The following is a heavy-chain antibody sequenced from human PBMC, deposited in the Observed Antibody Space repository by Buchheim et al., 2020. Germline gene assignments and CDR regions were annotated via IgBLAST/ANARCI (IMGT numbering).Heavy chain of an antibody. D-gene: IGHD3-22*01. Sequence: QVQLVESGGGVVQPGRSLRLSCAASGFTFSSYGMHRGRQAPGKGLEGVAVIWYDGSNKYYADSVKGRFTISRDNSKNTLYLQMNSLRAEDTAVYYCARDLGANKYYYDSSGYPGGYWGQGTL. J-gene: IGHJ4*02. CDR1: GFTFSSYG. CDR3: ARDLGANKYYYDSSGYPGGY. CDR2: IWYDGSNK. V-gene: IGHV3-33*01.